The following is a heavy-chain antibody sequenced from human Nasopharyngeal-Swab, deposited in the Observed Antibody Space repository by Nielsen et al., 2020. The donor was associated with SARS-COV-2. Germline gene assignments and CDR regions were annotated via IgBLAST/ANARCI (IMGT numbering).Heavy chain of an antibody. D-gene: IGHD6-19*01. J-gene: IGHJ4*02. CDR3: ARAYTNNGWGHFDH. Sequence: GESLKISCAASGFTFSNFAMHWVGQAPGKGLEWVAGISYDGSSNYDADSVRGRFTVSRDNSINTLYLQMSSLKIEDTAVYYGARAYTNNGWGHFDHWGQGTLVTVSS. CDR2: ISYDGSSN. CDR1: GFTFSNFA. V-gene: IGHV3-30-3*01.